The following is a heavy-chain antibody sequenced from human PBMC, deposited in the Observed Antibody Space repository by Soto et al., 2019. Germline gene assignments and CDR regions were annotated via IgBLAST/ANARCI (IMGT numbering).Heavy chain of an antibody. J-gene: IGHJ3*02. CDR2: ISYDGSNK. CDR1: GFTFSSYG. D-gene: IGHD5-12*01. V-gene: IGHV3-30*03. Sequence: QVQLVESGGGVVQPGRSLRLSCAASGFTFSSYGMHWVRQAPGKGLEWVAVISYDGSNKYYADSVKGRFTISRDNSKNTLYLQMNSLRAEDTAVYYCEVGGIVATGDGAFDIWGQGTIVTVSS. CDR3: EVGGIVATGDGAFDI.